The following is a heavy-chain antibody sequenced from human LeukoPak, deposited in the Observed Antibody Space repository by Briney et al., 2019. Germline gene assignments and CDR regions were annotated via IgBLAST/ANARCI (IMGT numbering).Heavy chain of an antibody. CDR2: SNDSGGT. D-gene: IGHD2-2*01. J-gene: IGHJ4*02. CDR1: GGTFSGYY. Sequence: PSETLSLTCAVYGGTFSGYYWSWIRQPPGKRLEWVGESNDSGGTNYNPSLKSRVTISADKSKNQFSLKLTSVTAADTAVYYCAGHVPFGALLLPSALDYWGQGTLVTVSS. CDR3: AGHVPFGALLLPSALDY. V-gene: IGHV4-34*08.